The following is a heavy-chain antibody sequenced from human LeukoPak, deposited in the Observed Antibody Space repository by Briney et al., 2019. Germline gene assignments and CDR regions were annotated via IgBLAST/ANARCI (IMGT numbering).Heavy chain of an antibody. CDR3: ANHDYVWGSCRSWGDYFDY. CDR2: ISGSGGST. V-gene: IGHV3-23*01. Sequence: PGGSLRLSCAVSGFTFSSYAMSWVRQAPGKGLEWVSAISGSGGSTNYADSVKGRFTISRDNSKNTLYLQMNSLRAEDTAVYYCANHDYVWGSCRSWGDYFDYWGQGTLVTVSS. CDR1: GFTFSSYA. D-gene: IGHD3-16*02. J-gene: IGHJ4*02.